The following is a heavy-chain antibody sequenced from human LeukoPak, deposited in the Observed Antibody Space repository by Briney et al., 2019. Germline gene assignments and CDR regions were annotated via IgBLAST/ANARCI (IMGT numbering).Heavy chain of an antibody. D-gene: IGHD1-26*01. Sequence: PGRSLRLSCAASGFTFSSYVMHWVRQAPGKGLEWVAIISYDGSNEYYADSVKGRFTISRDNSNNTLYLQMNSLRAADTAVYYCAKDRSIGTYYTFDSWGQGTLVTVSS. CDR1: GFTFSSYV. CDR3: AKDRSIGTYYTFDS. V-gene: IGHV3-30*04. J-gene: IGHJ4*02. CDR2: ISYDGSNE.